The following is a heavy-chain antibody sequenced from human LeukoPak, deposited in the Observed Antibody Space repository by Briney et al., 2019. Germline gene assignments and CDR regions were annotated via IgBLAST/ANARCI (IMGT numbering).Heavy chain of an antibody. V-gene: IGHV3-23*01. D-gene: IGHD7-27*01. Sequence: CVSAISGSAVSTYYPHSVKGCFTISRDNSKNTLYLQMNSLRAEDTAVYYCAKDLLGDWFDPWGQGTLVTVSS. J-gene: IGHJ5*02. CDR2: ISGSAVST. CDR3: AKDLLGDWFDP.